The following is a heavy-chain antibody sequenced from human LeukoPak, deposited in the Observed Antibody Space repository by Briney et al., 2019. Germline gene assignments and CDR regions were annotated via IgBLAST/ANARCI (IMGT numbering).Heavy chain of an antibody. J-gene: IGHJ6*03. CDR1: GGTFSSYA. V-gene: IGHV1-69*05. CDR2: IIPIFGTA. CDR3: ARVSRDAFWSGYSRMGFYYMDV. D-gene: IGHD3-3*01. Sequence: SVKVSCKASGGTFSSYAISWVRQAPGQGLEWMGRIIPIFGTANYAQKFQGRVTITTDESTSTAYMELSSLRSEGTAVYYCARVSRDAFWSGYSRMGFYYMDVWGKGTTVTVSS.